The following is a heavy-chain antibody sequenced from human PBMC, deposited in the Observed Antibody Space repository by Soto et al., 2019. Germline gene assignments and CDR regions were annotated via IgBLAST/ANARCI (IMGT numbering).Heavy chain of an antibody. CDR2: IYWSGDE. CDR1: GFSLTTSGVG. CDR3: ARGLATLPVFAFDI. Sequence: QGTLKESGPTLVKPTQTLTLTCSFSGFSLTTSGVGVGWIRQSPGKALEWLALIYWSGDEHYRPSLKSRLSIFKDTSKIHVVLIMTDMDPVDTATYYCARGLATLPVFAFDIWGQGTMVTVSS. V-gene: IGHV2-5*01. D-gene: IGHD6-6*01. J-gene: IGHJ3*02.